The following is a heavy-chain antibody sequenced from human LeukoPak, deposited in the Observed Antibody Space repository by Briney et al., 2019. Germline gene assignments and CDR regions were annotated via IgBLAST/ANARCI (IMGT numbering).Heavy chain of an antibody. Sequence: SETLSLTCTVSGGSISSYYWSWIRQPPGKGLEWIGYIYYSGSTNYNPSLKSRVTISVDTSKNQFSLKLSSVTAADTAVYYCATYSYGDIDYWGQGTLVTVSS. D-gene: IGHD5-18*01. CDR3: ATYSYGDIDY. CDR1: GGSISSYY. V-gene: IGHV4-59*01. J-gene: IGHJ4*02. CDR2: IYYSGST.